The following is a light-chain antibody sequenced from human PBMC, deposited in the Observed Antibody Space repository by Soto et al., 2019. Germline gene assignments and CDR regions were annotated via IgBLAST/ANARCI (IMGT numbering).Light chain of an antibody. CDR1: SSDVGGYDY. V-gene: IGLV2-14*01. J-gene: IGLJ1*01. CDR2: DVS. Sequence: QSVLTQPAYVSGSPGQTITISCTGTSSDVGGYDYVSWHQQHPGKAPKLMIYDVSKRPSGVSNRFSGSKSGNTASLTISGLQAEDEADYYCSSKRGSTGVFGTGTKVTVL. CDR3: SSKRGSTGV.